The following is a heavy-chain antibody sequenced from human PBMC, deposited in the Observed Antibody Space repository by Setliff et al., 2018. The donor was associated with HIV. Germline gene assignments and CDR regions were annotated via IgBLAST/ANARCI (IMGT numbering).Heavy chain of an antibody. CDR1: GDSVSSNSAA. CDR2: TYYRSKWYN. CDR3: ARGSYGSVLL. J-gene: IGHJ4*02. V-gene: IGHV6-1*01. Sequence: PSQTLSLTCAISGDSVSSNSAARNWVRQSPSRGLEWLGRTYYRSKWYNNYAESVKSRISISPDTSKNQFSLQLNSVTPDDTAVYYCARGSYGSVLLWGQGTLVTVSS. D-gene: IGHD6-19*01.